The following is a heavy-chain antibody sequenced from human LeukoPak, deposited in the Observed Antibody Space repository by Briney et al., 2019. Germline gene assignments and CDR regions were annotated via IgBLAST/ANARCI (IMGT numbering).Heavy chain of an antibody. J-gene: IGHJ4*02. Sequence: PGGSLRLSCAASGFTFSSFAMHWVRQAPGKGLEWVAVISFDGRDSYYADSVRGRFTISRDNSKNTLYLQMNSLRAEDTAVYYCAKVTPFRIDYWGQGTLVTVSS. D-gene: IGHD2/OR15-2a*01. CDR2: ISFDGRDS. CDR1: GFTFSSFA. V-gene: IGHV3-30*04. CDR3: AKVTPFRIDY.